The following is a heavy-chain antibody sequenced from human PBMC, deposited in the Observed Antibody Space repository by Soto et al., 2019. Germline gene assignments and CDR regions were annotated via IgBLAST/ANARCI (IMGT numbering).Heavy chain of an antibody. CDR3: TTAWGSSSSRSYYYGMDV. CDR2: IKSKTDGGTT. CDR1: GFTFSNAW. Sequence: GGSLRLSCAASGFTFSNAWMNWVRQAPGKGLEWVGRIKSKTDGGTTDYAAPVKGRFTISRDDSKNTLYLQMNSLKTEDTAVYYCTTAWGSSSSRSYYYGMDVWGQGTTVTVSS. D-gene: IGHD6-6*01. V-gene: IGHV3-15*07. J-gene: IGHJ6*02.